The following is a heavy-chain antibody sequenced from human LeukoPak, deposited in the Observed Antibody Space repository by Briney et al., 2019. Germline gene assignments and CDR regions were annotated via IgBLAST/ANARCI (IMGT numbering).Heavy chain of an antibody. CDR3: ARDSVDPYYYDSSGPTSIFDY. J-gene: IGHJ4*02. CDR1: GFTFSSYW. V-gene: IGHV3-7*01. Sequence: GGSLRLSCAASGFTFSSYWMSWVRQAPGKGLEWVANIKQDGSEKYYVDSVKGRFTISRDNAKNSLYLQMNSLRAEDTAVYYCARDSVDPYYYDSSGPTSIFDYWGQGTLVTVSS. D-gene: IGHD3-22*01. CDR2: IKQDGSEK.